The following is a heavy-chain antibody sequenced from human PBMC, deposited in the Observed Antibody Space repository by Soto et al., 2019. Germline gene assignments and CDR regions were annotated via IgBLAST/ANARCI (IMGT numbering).Heavy chain of an antibody. D-gene: IGHD3-16*02. V-gene: IGHV4-31*03. Sequence: QVQLQESGPGLVKPSQTLSLTCTVSGGSISSGGYSWSWIRQHPGKGLEWIGYIYYSGSTYYNPSLKSRVTISVETSKNQVSLKLSSVTAADTAVYYCARPIDDGIGYTFDYWGQGTLVTVSS. CDR2: IYYSGST. CDR3: ARPIDDGIGYTFDY. J-gene: IGHJ4*02. CDR1: GGSISSGGYS.